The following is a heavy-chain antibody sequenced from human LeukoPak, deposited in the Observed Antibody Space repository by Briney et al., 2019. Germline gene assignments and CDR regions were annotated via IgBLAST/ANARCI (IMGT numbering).Heavy chain of an antibody. CDR1: GGSIISTNW. CDR2: IYHSGTT. D-gene: IGHD6-13*01. J-gene: IGHJ4*02. CDR3: ASSSNTRPGY. V-gene: IGHV4-4*02. Sequence: PSGTLSLTCAVSGGSIISTNWWNWVRQPPGKELEWIGEIYHSGTTTYNASLKSRVSISVDKSKNQFSLTLTSATAADTAVYYCASSSNTRPGYWGQGILVTVSS.